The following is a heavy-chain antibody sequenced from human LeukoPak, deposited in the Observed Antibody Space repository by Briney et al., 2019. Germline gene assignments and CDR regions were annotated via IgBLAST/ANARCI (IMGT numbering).Heavy chain of an antibody. J-gene: IGHJ4*02. Sequence: PGGSLRLSCAASRFTFSSYWMHWVRQAPGKGLVWVARINTDGSTTGYTDSVKGRFTISRDKSKNTLYLQMNSLRVEDTAVYYCARDPPAVAINTYGWGQGTLVTVSS. CDR1: RFTFSSYW. D-gene: IGHD5-24*01. CDR3: ARDPPAVAINTYG. CDR2: INTDGSTT. V-gene: IGHV3-74*01.